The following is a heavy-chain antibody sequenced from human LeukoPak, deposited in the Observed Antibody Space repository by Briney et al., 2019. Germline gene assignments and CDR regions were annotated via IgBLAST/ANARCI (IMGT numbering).Heavy chain of an antibody. J-gene: IGHJ5*02. CDR3: ARDWVSWQSSNSWYYFDP. V-gene: IGHV3-33*01. D-gene: IGHD2-2*01. CDR2: IWYDGSNK. CDR1: AFTFSHYG. Sequence: GGSLRLSCAASAFTFSHYGMRWVRQAPGKGLEWVAAIWYDGSNKYYADSVKGRFTISRDNSKNTLYVQMNSLRAEDTAVYYCARDWVSWQSSNSWYYFDPWGQGTQVTVSS.